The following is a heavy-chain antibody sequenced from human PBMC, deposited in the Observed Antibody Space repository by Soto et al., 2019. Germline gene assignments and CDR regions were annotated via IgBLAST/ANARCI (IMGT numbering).Heavy chain of an antibody. D-gene: IGHD2-21*01. J-gene: IGHJ4*02. CDR1: GFIFSSYG. V-gene: IGHV3-23*01. CDR3: ATGDSFGGNSFLFDH. CDR2: ISGSGDST. Sequence: PGGSLRLSCAASGFIFSSYGMNWVRQGPGKGLEWVSVISGSGDSTSYADSVKGRFTISRDNSNNMLYLQMNSLRVEDTALYYCATGDSFGGNSFLFDHWGQGALVTVSS.